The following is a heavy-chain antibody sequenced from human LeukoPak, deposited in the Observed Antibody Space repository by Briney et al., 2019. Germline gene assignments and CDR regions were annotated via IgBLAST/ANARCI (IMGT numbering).Heavy chain of an antibody. J-gene: IGHJ4*02. CDR1: GGSFSGYY. CDR2: IFYSGST. Sequence: SETLSLTCAVYGGSFSGYYWSWIRQPPGKGLEWIENIFYSGSTYYSPSLKSRVTISVDTSRRQVSLNLNSVTAADTAVYYCARHHRIRGVILVWGQGTLVTVSS. CDR3: ARHHRIRGVILV. V-gene: IGHV4-34*12. D-gene: IGHD3-10*01.